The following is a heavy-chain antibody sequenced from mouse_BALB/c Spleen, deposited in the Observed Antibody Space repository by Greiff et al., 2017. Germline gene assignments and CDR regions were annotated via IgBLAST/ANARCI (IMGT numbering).Heavy chain of an antibody. D-gene: IGHD2-3*01. V-gene: IGHV5-9-4*01. Sequence: DVHLVESGGGLVKPGGSLKLSCAASGFTFSSYAMSWVRQSPEKRLEWVAEISSGGSYTYYPDTVTGRFTISRDNAKNTLYLEMSSLRSEDTAMYYCARSYDGYYFDYWGQGTTLTVSS. CDR2: ISSGGSYT. CDR3: ARSYDGYYFDY. CDR1: GFTFSSYA. J-gene: IGHJ2*01.